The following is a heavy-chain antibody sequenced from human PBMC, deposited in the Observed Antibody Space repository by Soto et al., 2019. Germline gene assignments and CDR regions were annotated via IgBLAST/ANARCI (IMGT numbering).Heavy chain of an antibody. J-gene: IGHJ4*02. CDR3: SRGILV. CDR2: ISYGGRT. V-gene: IGHV4-31*03. CDR1: GGSINSGGYC. Sequence: QVQLQESGPGLVKPSQTLSLTCTVSGGSINSGGYCWSWIRQHPGKGLDWIGCISYGGRTSYNPSLKSRVTISVDTSKNQFSLMLTSVTAADTAVYYCSRGILVWGQGALITVSS. D-gene: IGHD5-18*01.